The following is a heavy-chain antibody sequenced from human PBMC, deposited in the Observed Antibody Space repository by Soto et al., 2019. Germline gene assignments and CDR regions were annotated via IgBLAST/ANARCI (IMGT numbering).Heavy chain of an antibody. CDR3: AKLHSSGGGSYGY. J-gene: IGHJ4*02. D-gene: IGHD6-19*01. CDR1: GFTFSSYG. CDR2: ISYDGSNK. Sequence: QVQLVESGGGVVQPGRSLRLSCAASGFTFSSYGMHWVRQAPGKGLEWVAVISYDGSNKYYADSVKGRFTISRDNSKNTLYLQMNSLRAEDTAVYYWAKLHSSGGGSYGYWGQGTLVTVSS. V-gene: IGHV3-30*18.